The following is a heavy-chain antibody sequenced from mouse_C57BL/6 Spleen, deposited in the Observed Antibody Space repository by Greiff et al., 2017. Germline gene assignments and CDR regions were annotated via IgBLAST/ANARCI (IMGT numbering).Heavy chain of an antibody. D-gene: IGHD2-2*01. CDR2: ILPGSGST. CDR3: ARGRGVTTAYYYAMDY. V-gene: IGHV1-9*01. J-gene: IGHJ4*01. Sequence: VKLQQSGAELMKPGASVKLSCKATGYTFTGYCIEWVKQRPGHGLEWIGEILPGSGSTNYNEKFKGKATFTADTSSNTAYMQLSSLTTEDSAIYYCARGRGVTTAYYYAMDYWGQGTSVTVSS. CDR1: GYTFTGYC.